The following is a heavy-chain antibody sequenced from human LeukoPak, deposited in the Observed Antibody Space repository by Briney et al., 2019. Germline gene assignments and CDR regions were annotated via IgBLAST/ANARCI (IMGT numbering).Heavy chain of an antibody. Sequence: GGSLRLSCAASGFTFSSYWMHWVRQVPGKGLVWVSHINTDGSSTTYADSVKGRFTISRDNAKNTLYLQMNSLRAEDTAVYYCARDRRAAFDIWGQGTMVTVSS. CDR3: ARDRRAAFDI. CDR1: GFTFSSYW. J-gene: IGHJ3*02. CDR2: INTDGSST. V-gene: IGHV3-74*01.